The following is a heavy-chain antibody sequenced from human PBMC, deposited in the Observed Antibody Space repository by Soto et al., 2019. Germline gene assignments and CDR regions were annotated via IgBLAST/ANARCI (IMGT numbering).Heavy chain of an antibody. CDR2: IIPISETT. J-gene: IGHJ6*04. CDR3: ARSQGSSTILAIYYYYYYGMDV. CDR1: GGTFSSYA. Sequence: QVQLVQSGAEVKKPGSSVKVSCKASGGTFSSYAISWVRQAPGQGLEWMGGIIPISETTNYAQKFQGRVTITADESKSTAYMVLRSLRSEDSAVYDCARSQGSSTILAIYYYYYYGMDVCGEGTTVTVSS. D-gene: IGHD2-2*01. V-gene: IGHV1-69*01.